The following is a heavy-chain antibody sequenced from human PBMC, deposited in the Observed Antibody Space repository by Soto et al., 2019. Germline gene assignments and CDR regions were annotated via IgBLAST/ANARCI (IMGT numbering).Heavy chain of an antibody. J-gene: IGHJ4*02. CDR1: GYTFTSYA. CDR2: INAGNGDT. Sequence: ASVKVSCKASGYTFTSYAMHWVRQAPGQSLEWMGWINAGNGDTKYSQKFQGRVTITRDTSASTAYMELSSLTSEDTAVYYCARGKRYYDILTGLDYWGQGTLVTVSS. D-gene: IGHD3-9*01. CDR3: ARGKRYYDILTGLDY. V-gene: IGHV1-3*01.